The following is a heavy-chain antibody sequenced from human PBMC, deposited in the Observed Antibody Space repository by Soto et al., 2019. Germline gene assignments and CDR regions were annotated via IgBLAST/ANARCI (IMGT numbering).Heavy chain of an antibody. J-gene: IGHJ4*02. CDR3: ARDQDYHSSGYVLDY. CDR1: GFTFSSYA. V-gene: IGHV3-30-3*01. Sequence: QVQLVESGGGVVQPGRSQRLSCAASGFTFSSYAIHWVRQAPGKGLDWVAIISYDGSNKYYADSVKGRFTISRDNSKNTLYLQMNSLRAEDTAVYYCARDQDYHSSGYVLDYWGQGTLVTVSS. D-gene: IGHD3-22*01. CDR2: ISYDGSNK.